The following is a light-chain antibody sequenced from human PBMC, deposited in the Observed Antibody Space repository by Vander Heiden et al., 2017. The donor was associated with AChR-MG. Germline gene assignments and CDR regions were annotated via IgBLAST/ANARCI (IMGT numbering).Light chain of an antibody. CDR2: GAS. CDR1: QSVSSN. J-gene: IGKJ5*01. Sequence: EIVMTQSPATLSVSPGERATLPCRASQSVSSNLAWYQQKPGQAPRLLIYGASTRATGIPARFSGSGSGTEFTLTISSLQSEDFAVYYCQQYKNWPLITFGQGTRLEIK. CDR3: QQYKNWPLIT. V-gene: IGKV3-15*01.